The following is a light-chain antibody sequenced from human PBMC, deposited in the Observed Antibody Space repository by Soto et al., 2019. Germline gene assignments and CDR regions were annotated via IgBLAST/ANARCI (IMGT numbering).Light chain of an antibody. CDR2: GVT. CDR1: SSDIGGYNY. CDR3: SSYTSSSTRV. Sequence: QSVLTQPASVSESPGQSITISCTGTSSDIGGYNYVSWFQQHPGKAPKLMIYGVTNRPSGVSNRFSGSKSGNTASLTISGLQAEDEADYYCSSYTSSSTRVFGGGTKLTVL. V-gene: IGLV2-14*01. J-gene: IGLJ3*02.